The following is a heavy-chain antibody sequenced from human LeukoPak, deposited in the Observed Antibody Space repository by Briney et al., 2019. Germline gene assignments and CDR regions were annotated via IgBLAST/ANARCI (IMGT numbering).Heavy chain of an antibody. Sequence: GASVKVSCKASGYTFTGYYMHWVRQAPGQGLEWMGWINPNSGGTNYAQKFQGRVTMTSDTSTSRVYMELSSLRSEDTAVYYCARGIVTAAGTGGWYFDYWGQGTLVTVSS. CDR2: INPNSGGT. V-gene: IGHV1-2*02. CDR3: ARGIVTAAGTGGWYFDY. J-gene: IGHJ4*02. CDR1: GYTFTGYY. D-gene: IGHD6-13*01.